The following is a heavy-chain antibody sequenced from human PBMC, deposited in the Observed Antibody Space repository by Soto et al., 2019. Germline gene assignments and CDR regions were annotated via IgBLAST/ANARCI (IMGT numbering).Heavy chain of an antibody. CDR2: ISYDGSNK. CDR3: ARESGYSSSHFDY. CDR1: GFTFSSYA. Sequence: QVQLVESGGGVVQPGRSLRLSCAASGFTFSSYAMHWVRQAPGKGLEWVAVISYDGSNKYYADSVKGRFTISRDNSKNTLYLQMNSLRAEDTAVYYGARESGYSSSHFDYWGQGTLVTVSS. D-gene: IGHD6-13*01. J-gene: IGHJ4*02. V-gene: IGHV3-30-3*01.